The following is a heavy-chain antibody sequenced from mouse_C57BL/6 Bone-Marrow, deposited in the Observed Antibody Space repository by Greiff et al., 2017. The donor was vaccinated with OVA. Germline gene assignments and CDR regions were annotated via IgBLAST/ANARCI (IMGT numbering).Heavy chain of an antibody. V-gene: IGHV1-5*01. J-gene: IGHJ2*01. CDR2: IYPGNSDT. CDR1: GYTFTSYW. D-gene: IGHD1-1*01. Sequence: VQLQQSGTVLARPGASVKMSCKTSGYTFTSYWMHWVKQRPGQGLEWIGAIYPGNSDTSYNQQFKGKAKLTAVTSASTAYMELSSLTNEDSAVYNCTSPYYYGSSHGYFDYWGQGTTLTVSS. CDR3: TSPYYYGSSHGYFDY.